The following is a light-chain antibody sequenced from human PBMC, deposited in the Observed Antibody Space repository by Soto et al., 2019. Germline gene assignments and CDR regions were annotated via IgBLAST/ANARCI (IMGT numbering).Light chain of an antibody. CDR1: QSIKNY. CDR2: GGS. J-gene: IGKJ5*01. CDR3: QQGYSTTPIT. V-gene: IGKV1-39*01. Sequence: DIQMTQSPSSLSAAIGDRVTITCRASQSIKNYLNWYQHKPGAAPKLLIFGGSNLESGVLSKFSGSGSETEFSLSISRLQPEDFATYYCQQGYSTTPITVGQGTRVESK.